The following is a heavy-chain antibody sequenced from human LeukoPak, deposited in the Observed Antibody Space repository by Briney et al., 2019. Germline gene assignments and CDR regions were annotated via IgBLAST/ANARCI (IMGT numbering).Heavy chain of an antibody. Sequence: GGSLRLSCAVSGITLSNYGMSWVRQAPGKGLEWVAGISHSGGRTNYADSVKGRFTISRDNPKNTLYLQMTSLRAEDTAVYFCAKRGVVIRVILVGFHKEAYYFDSWGQGALVTVSS. CDR1: GITLSNYG. CDR3: AKRGVVIRVILVGFHKEAYYFDS. V-gene: IGHV3-23*01. CDR2: ISHSGGRT. D-gene: IGHD3-22*01. J-gene: IGHJ4*02.